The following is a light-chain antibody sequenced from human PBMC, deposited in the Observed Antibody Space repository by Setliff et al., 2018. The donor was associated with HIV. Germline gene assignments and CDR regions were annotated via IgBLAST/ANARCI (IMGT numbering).Light chain of an antibody. CDR1: SSDVGSYNL. CDR2: EDN. J-gene: IGLJ3*02. Sequence: QSALTQPASVSGSPGQSITISCTGTSSDVGSYNLVSWYQQYSGKAPQLMIFEDNKRPSGVSNRFSGSKSGNTASLTISGLQAEDEADYYCCAYAGDSISMFGGGT. CDR3: CAYAGDSISM. V-gene: IGLV2-23*01.